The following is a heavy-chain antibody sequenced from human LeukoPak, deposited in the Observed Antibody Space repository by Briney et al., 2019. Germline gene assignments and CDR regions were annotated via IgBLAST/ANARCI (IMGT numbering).Heavy chain of an antibody. CDR2: IIPIFGTA. J-gene: IGHJ1*01. Sequence: GASVKVSCKASGGTFSSYAISWVRQAPGQGLEWMGGIIPIFGTANYAQKFQGRVTITADESTSTAYMELSSLRSEDTAVYYCARGRDYIAAAGIQREYFQHWGQGTLVTVSS. D-gene: IGHD6-13*01. CDR3: ARGRDYIAAAGIQREYFQH. V-gene: IGHV1-69*13. CDR1: GGTFSSYA.